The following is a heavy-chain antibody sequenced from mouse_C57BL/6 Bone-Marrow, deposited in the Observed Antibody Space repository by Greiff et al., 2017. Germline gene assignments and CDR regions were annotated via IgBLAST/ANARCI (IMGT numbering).Heavy chain of an antibody. D-gene: IGHD2-4*01. CDR2: IYPGDGDT. Sequence: SGPELVKPGASVKISCKASGYAFSSSWMNWVKQRPGKGLEWVGRIYPGDGDTNYNGKFKGKATLTADKSSSTAYMQLSSLTSEDSAVYFCAEGLRSAWFAYWGQGTLVTVSA. V-gene: IGHV1-82*01. CDR1: GYAFSSSW. CDR3: AEGLRSAWFAY. J-gene: IGHJ3*01.